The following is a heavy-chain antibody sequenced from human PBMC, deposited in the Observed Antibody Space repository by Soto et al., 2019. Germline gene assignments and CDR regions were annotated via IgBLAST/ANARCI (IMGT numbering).Heavy chain of an antibody. D-gene: IGHD1-1*01. J-gene: IGHJ4*02. CDR2: VNPGNDNT. CDR1: GYTFTSYA. V-gene: IGHV1-3*01. CDR3: AGGDVGSWTDGFFAY. Sequence: QVQLVQSGTEVKKPGASVKVSCEASGYTFTSYALHWVRQAPGQRLEWMGWVNPGNDNTAYSRKFQGRVTITRDTSXXTVYMEQRSLRSEDTAMYYCAGGDVGSWTDGFFAYWGQGTLVTVSS.